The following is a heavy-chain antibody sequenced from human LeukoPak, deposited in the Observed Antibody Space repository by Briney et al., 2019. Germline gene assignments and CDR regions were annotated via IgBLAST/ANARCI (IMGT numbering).Heavy chain of an antibody. CDR1: GYTFTGYY. D-gene: IGHD3-22*01. Sequence: GASVKVSCKASGYTFTGYYMHWVRQAPGQGLEWMGWINPNSGGTNYAQKLQGRVTMTTDTSTSTAYMELRSLRSDDTAVYYCAGDPSVVVITPRDAFDIWGQGTMVTVSS. J-gene: IGHJ3*02. V-gene: IGHV1-2*02. CDR3: AGDPSVVVITPRDAFDI. CDR2: INPNSGGT.